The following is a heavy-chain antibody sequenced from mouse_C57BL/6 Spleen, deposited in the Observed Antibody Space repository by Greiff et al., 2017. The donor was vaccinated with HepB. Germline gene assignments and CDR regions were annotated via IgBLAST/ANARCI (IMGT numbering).Heavy chain of an antibody. CDR2: IHPNSGST. D-gene: IGHD2-1*01. Sequence: VQLQQPGAELVKPGASVKLSCKASGYTFTSYWMHWVKQRPVQGLEWIGMIHPNSGSTNYNEKFKSKATLTVDKSSSTAYMQLSSMTSEDSAVYYCARFVTDFDYWGQGTTLTVSS. J-gene: IGHJ2*01. CDR3: ARFVTDFDY. CDR1: GYTFTSYW. V-gene: IGHV1-64*01.